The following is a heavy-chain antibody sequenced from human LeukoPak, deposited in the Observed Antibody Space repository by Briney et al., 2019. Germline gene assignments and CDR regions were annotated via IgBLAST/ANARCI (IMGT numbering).Heavy chain of an antibody. D-gene: IGHD3-10*01. Sequence: SETLSLTCTVSGDSISSSSYSSTYYWAWIRQPPGKGLEWIGSISHSGSTYYNPSLKSRVTISVDTSKNQFSLKVGSVTAADTAVYYCATGRYYGSGRPYWYFDLWGRGTLVTVSS. CDR2: ISHSGST. V-gene: IGHV4-39*01. J-gene: IGHJ2*01. CDR1: GDSISSSSYSSTYY. CDR3: ATGRYYGSGRPYWYFDL.